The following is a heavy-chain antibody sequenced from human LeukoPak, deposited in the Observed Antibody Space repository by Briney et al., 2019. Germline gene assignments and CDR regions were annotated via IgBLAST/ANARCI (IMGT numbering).Heavy chain of an antibody. Sequence: ASVKVSCKASGYTFTGYYMHWVRQAPGQGLEWMGWISPNSGGTNYAQKFQGRVTMTRDTSISTAYMELSRLRSDDTAVYYCARDLGDSASYPYYPKYYFDYWGQGTLVTVSS. CDR2: ISPNSGGT. J-gene: IGHJ4*02. V-gene: IGHV1-2*02. D-gene: IGHD1-26*01. CDR1: GYTFTGYY. CDR3: ARDLGDSASYPYYPKYYFDY.